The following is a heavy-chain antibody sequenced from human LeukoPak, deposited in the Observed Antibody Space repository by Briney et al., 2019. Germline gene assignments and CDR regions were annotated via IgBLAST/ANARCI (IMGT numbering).Heavy chain of an antibody. CDR2: IYYSGST. Sequence: PSQTLSLTCTVSGVSISSTTYYWSWIRQPPGKGLEWIGYIYYSGSTNYNPSLKSRVTISLDKSKNQVSLKLNSVTAADTAVYYCARALGAFDIWGQGTMVTVSS. CDR1: GVSISSTTYY. V-gene: IGHV4-61*05. J-gene: IGHJ3*02. CDR3: ARALGAFDI.